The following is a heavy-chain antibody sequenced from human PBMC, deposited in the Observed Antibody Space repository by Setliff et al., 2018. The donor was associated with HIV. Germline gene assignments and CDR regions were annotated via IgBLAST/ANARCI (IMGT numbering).Heavy chain of an antibody. D-gene: IGHD4-17*01. Sequence: GGSLRLSCAASGFTFSSYEMNWVRQAPGKGLEWVSYISSSDNTIHYADSVRGRFTISRDNAKNSLYLQMNSLRAEDTAVYYCARSPYGDYGLDYWGQGTLVTVSP. CDR1: GFTFSSYE. V-gene: IGHV3-48*03. CDR3: ARSPYGDYGLDY. J-gene: IGHJ4*02. CDR2: ISSSDNTI.